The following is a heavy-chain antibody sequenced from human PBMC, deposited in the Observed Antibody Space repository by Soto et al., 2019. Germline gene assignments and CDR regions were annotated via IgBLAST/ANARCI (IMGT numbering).Heavy chain of an antibody. D-gene: IGHD2-8*01. Sequence: QVQLQESGPGLVKPSQTLSLTCTVSGGSISSGDYYWSWIRQPPGKGLEWIGYIYYSGSTYYNPSLKSRVTIPVDTSKNHCSLKLSSVTAADTAVYYCASELGVYAMEFDYWGHVTLVTVS. CDR1: GGSISSGDYY. CDR3: ASELGVYAMEFDY. CDR2: IYYSGST. J-gene: IGHJ4*01. V-gene: IGHV4-30-4*01.